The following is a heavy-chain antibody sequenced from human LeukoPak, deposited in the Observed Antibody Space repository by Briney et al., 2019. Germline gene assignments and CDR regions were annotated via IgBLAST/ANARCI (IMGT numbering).Heavy chain of an antibody. D-gene: IGHD2-15*01. CDR3: ARDPGYSSFDI. V-gene: IGHV3-7*01. J-gene: IGHJ3*02. CDR2: INQDGATK. CDR1: GFSFSSSW. Sequence: GGSLRLSCVASGFSFSSSWMSWVRQVPGKGLEFVANINQDGATKYYVGSVKGRFTISRDNAENSLFPQMSSLRAEDTALYYCARDPGYSSFDIWGQGMMVTVSS.